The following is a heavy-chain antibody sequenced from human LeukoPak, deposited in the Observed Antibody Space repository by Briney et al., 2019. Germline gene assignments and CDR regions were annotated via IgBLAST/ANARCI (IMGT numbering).Heavy chain of an antibody. CDR1: GFTFGTFW. Sequence: GGSLRLSCTASGFTFGTFWMTWVRQAPGKGLERVANIKEDGSEKYYVDSVKGRFTISRDNARKSLSLQMNSLRAEDTAVYYCARDVDTNYWGQGTLVTVSS. J-gene: IGHJ4*02. CDR2: IKEDGSEK. CDR3: ARDVDTNY. V-gene: IGHV3-7*03. D-gene: IGHD5-18*01.